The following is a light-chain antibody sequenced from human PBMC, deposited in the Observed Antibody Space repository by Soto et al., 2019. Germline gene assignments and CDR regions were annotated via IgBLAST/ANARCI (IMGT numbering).Light chain of an antibody. CDR3: QQYNSYSPWT. CDR1: QSISSW. V-gene: IGKV1-5*01. J-gene: IGKJ1*01. Sequence: DTQMTQSPSTLSASVGDRVTITCRASQSISSWLAWYQQKPGKAPKLLIYDASSLESGVPSRFSGSGSGTEFTLTISSLQPDDFATYYCQQYNSYSPWTFGQETKVDIK. CDR2: DAS.